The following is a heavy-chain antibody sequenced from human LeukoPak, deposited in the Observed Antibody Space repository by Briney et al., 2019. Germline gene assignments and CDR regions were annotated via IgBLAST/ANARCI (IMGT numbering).Heavy chain of an antibody. CDR2: IIPIFGTA. CDR1: GGTFSSYA. J-gene: IGHJ4*02. CDR3: ARGREKQQLYFDY. D-gene: IGHD6-13*01. V-gene: IGHV1-69*01. Sequence: GSSVRVSCKASGGTFSSYAISWVRQAPGQGLEWMGGIIPIFGTANYAQKFQGRVTITADESTSTAYMELSSLRSEDTAVYYCARGREKQQLYFDYWGQGTLVTVSS.